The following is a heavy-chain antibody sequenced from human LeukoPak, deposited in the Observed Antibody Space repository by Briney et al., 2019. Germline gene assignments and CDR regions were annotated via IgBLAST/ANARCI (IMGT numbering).Heavy chain of an antibody. D-gene: IGHD2-15*01. CDR1: GFTFSSYA. V-gene: IGHV3-64D*09. CDR3: VKDLWGFRGFCSGDTCPNKNFEY. J-gene: IGHJ4*02. Sequence: GGSLRLSCSASGFTFSSYALHWVRQAPGKGLEHVSAISSNGGSTYYADSVKGRFYISRDNSRGTLYLQMSSLRPEDTAVYYCVKDLWGFRGFCSGDTCPNKNFEYWGQGTLVTVSS. CDR2: ISSNGGST.